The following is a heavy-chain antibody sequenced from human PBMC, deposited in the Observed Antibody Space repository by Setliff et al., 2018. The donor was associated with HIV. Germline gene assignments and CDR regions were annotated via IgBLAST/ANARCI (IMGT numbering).Heavy chain of an antibody. J-gene: IGHJ6*03. CDR1: GGSFSGHY. Sequence: LPCAVYGGSFSGHYWTWIRQPPGKGLEWIGYIYYSGSTNYNPSLKSRVTISVDTSKNQFSLKLSSVTAADTAVYYCARGALGPTVTSYYYYYMDVWGKGTTVTVSS. V-gene: IGHV4-59*11. CDR2: IYYSGST. CDR3: ARGALGPTVTSYYYYYMDV. D-gene: IGHD4-17*01.